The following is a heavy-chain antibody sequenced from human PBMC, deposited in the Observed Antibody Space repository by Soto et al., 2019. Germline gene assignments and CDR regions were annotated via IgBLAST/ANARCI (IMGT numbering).Heavy chain of an antibody. D-gene: IGHD1-7*01. Sequence: SETLSLTCAVSGGSISSGGYSWSWIRQPPGKGLEWIGYIYHSGSTYYNPSLKSRVTISVDRSKNQFSLKLSSVIAADTAVYYCARAGAGTRENYYYYGMDVWGQGTTVTVSS. CDR3: ARAGAGTRENYYYYGMDV. CDR1: GGSISSGGYS. J-gene: IGHJ6*02. CDR2: IYHSGST. V-gene: IGHV4-30-2*01.